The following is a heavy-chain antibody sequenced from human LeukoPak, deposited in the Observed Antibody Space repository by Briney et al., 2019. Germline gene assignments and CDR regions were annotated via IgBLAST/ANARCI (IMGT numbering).Heavy chain of an antibody. J-gene: IGHJ5*02. Sequence: GASVKVSCKTSGYPFTTYEINWVRQAAGQGLEWMGWVHPNTGNTAYAHRFQGRVTMTRDTSISTAYMELSSLTSNDTAVYFCARGPRNDPWGQGTLVTVSS. V-gene: IGHV1-8*01. CDR3: ARGPRNDP. CDR2: VHPNTGNT. CDR1: GYPFTTYE. D-gene: IGHD1-14*01.